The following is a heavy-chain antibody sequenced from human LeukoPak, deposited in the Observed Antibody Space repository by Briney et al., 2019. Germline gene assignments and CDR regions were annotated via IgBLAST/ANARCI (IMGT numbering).Heavy chain of an antibody. J-gene: IGHJ5*02. CDR1: GYTFTSYG. CDR3: ARNDDFWSGYYSSFDP. CDR2: ISAYNGNT. Sequence: ASVKVSCKASGYTFTSYGSSWVRQAPGQGLEWMGWISAYNGNTNYAQKLQGRVTMTTDTSTSTAYMELRSLRSDDTAVYYCARNDDFWSGYYSSFDPWGQGTLVTVSS. D-gene: IGHD3-3*01. V-gene: IGHV1-18*01.